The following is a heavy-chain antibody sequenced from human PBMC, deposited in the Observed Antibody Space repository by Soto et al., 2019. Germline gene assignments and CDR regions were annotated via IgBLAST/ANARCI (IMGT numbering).Heavy chain of an antibody. V-gene: IGHV2-5*02. CDR3: AHRRGYYDSSGYWFDP. CDR1: GFSLITSGVG. CDR2: IYWDDDK. J-gene: IGHJ5*02. Sequence: QITLKESGPTLVKPTQTLTLTCTFSGFSLITSGVGVGWIRQPPGKALEWLALIYWDDDKRYSPSLKSRLTITKDTSKNQVVLTMTNMDPVDTATYYCAHRRGYYDSSGYWFDPWGQGTLVTVSS. D-gene: IGHD3-22*01.